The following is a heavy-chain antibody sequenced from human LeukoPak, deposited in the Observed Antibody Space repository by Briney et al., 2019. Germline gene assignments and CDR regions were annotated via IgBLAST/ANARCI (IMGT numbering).Heavy chain of an antibody. CDR1: GFTFGDYA. J-gene: IGHJ6*01. CDR3: TGRLRQDTSGWCSAAHIYCAMET. Sequence: PGGSLRLSCTASGFTFGDYALTWVRQAPGKGLEWVSFIRGRLYGGTREYAASVKGRFTISRDDSKRVAYLQMSSLKTEDTGVYYCTGRLRQDTSGWCSAAHIYCAMETCGKGATGSVSP. CDR2: IRGRLYGGTR. D-gene: IGHD6-19*01. V-gene: IGHV3-49*04.